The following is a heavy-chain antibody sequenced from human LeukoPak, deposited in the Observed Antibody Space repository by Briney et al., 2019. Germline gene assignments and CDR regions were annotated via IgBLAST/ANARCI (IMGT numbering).Heavy chain of an antibody. V-gene: IGHV4-61*02. D-gene: IGHD4-23*01. CDR2: IYTSGST. CDR3: ARGSVVLAGAFDI. J-gene: IGHJ3*02. Sequence: SQTLSLTCTVSGNSISSGDNYWSWIRQPAGKGLEWIGRIYTSGSTNYNPSLKSRVTISVDTSKNQFSLKLSSVTAADTAVYYCARGSVVLAGAFDIWGQGTMVTVSS. CDR1: GNSISSGDNY.